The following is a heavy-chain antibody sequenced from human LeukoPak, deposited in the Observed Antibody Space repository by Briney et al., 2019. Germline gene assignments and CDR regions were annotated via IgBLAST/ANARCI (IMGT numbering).Heavy chain of an antibody. CDR3: AKGSYYDSSGPFYFDY. CDR1: GFTFSSYA. CDR2: ISGSGDNT. Sequence: PGGSLRLSCAASGFTFSSYAMSWVRQAPGKGREWVSGISGSGDNTYYADSVKGRFTISRDNSKNTLYVQVNSLGTEDTAAYYCAKGSYYDSSGPFYFDYWGQGTLVTVSS. J-gene: IGHJ4*02. D-gene: IGHD3-22*01. V-gene: IGHV3-23*01.